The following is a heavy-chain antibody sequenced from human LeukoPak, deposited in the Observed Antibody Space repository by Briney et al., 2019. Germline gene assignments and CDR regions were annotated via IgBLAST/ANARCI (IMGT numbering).Heavy chain of an antibody. Sequence: TGGSMRLSCAAPVFTFSGYAMSRVRQAPVKGLEWVSAISGSGGSTYYADSVKGRFTISRDNSNNTRYLQMNSLRAGDTAVYYCAKAAALGQGTLVTVSS. J-gene: IGHJ5*02. CDR2: ISGSGGST. V-gene: IGHV3-23*01. D-gene: IGHD2-2*01. CDR1: VFTFSGYA. CDR3: AKAAA.